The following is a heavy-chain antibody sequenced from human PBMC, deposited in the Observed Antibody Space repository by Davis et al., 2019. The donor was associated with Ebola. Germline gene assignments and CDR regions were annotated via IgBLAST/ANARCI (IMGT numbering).Heavy chain of an antibody. V-gene: IGHV3-48*02. J-gene: IGHJ6*02. CDR1: GFTFSSYS. CDR3: ARRILGDSRGAVDV. CDR2: ISRSGDTI. Sequence: GESLKISCAASGFTFSSYSMNWVRQAPGKGLEWVSYISRSGDTIYYADSVRGRFTISRDNAKNSVTLHMNRLRDDDMAVYYCARRILGDSRGAVDVWGQGTTVTVSS. D-gene: IGHD2-15*01.